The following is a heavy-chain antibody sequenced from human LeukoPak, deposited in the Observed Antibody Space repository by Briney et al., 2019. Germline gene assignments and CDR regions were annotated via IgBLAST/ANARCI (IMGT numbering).Heavy chain of an antibody. CDR1: GGSISSSSYY. V-gene: IGHV4-39*07. D-gene: IGHD2-2*02. CDR3: ARDHLVPAAIRGWFDP. CDR2: IYYSGST. J-gene: IGHJ5*02. Sequence: PSETLSLTCTVSGGSISSSSYYWGWTRQPPGKGLEWIGSIYYSGSTYYNPSLKSRVTISVDTSKNQFSLKLSSVTAADTAVYYCARDHLVPAAIRGWFDPWGQGTLVTVSS.